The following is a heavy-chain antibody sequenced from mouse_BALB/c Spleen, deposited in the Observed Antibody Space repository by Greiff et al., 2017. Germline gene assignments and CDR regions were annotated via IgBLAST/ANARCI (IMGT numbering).Heavy chain of an antibody. Sequence: EVQLQQSGAELVRPGALVKLSCKASGFNIKDYYMHWVKQRPEQGLEWIGWIDPENGNTIYDPKFQGKASITADTSSNTAYLQLSSLTSEDTAVYYCASNGNYLDYWGQGTTLTVSS. J-gene: IGHJ2*01. CDR3: ASNGNYLDY. CDR1: GFNIKDYY. V-gene: IGHV14-1*02. D-gene: IGHD2-1*01. CDR2: IDPENGNT.